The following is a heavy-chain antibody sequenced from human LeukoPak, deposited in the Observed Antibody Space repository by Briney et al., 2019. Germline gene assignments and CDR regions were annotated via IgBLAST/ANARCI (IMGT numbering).Heavy chain of an antibody. CDR3: ARHAGYGDGYKY. D-gene: IGHD5-24*01. CDR2: INGGGSST. J-gene: IGHJ4*02. V-gene: IGHV3-74*01. CDR1: GFTFRSYW. Sequence: TGGSLRLSCAASGFTFRSYWMHWVRQAPGKGLVWVSRINGGGSSTSYEDSVKGRFTISRDNAKNTLYLQMNSLRAEDTAVYYCARHAGYGDGYKYWGQGTLVTVSS.